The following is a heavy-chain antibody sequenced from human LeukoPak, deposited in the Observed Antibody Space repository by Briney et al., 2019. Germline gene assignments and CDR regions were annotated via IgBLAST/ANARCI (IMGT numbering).Heavy chain of an antibody. D-gene: IGHD4-17*01. J-gene: IGHJ4*02. CDR3: ARVPTTIYPYFDY. Sequence: GGSLRLSCAASGFTFSSYSMNWVRQAPGKGLEWVSYISSSSSTIYYADSVKGRFTISRDNAKISLYLQMNSLRAEDTAVYYCARVPTTIYPYFDYWGQGTLVTVSS. CDR2: ISSSSSTI. CDR1: GFTFSSYS. V-gene: IGHV3-48*01.